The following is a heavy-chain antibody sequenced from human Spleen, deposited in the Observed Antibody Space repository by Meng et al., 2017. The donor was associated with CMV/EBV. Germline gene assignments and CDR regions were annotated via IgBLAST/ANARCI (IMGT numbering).Heavy chain of an antibody. D-gene: IGHD2-21*01. Sequence: GGSLRLSCKGSGYRFADHWIAWVRQMPGKGLEWMGIIYPPDSDTRYSPPFQGQVTFSVDKSISTAYLQWSSLKASDTAMYYCARPIASRLSLYYYYGMDVWGQGTTVTVSS. V-gene: IGHV5-51*01. CDR3: ARPIASRLSLYYYYGMDV. CDR2: IYPPDSDT. J-gene: IGHJ6*02. CDR1: GYRFADHW.